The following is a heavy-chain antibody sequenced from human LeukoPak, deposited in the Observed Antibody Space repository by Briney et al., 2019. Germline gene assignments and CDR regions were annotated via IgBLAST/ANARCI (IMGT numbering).Heavy chain of an antibody. CDR2: IYSSGST. CDR3: ARAGSGHGEYFQH. Sequence: KPSETLSLTCTVSGASVSGSPYYWGWIRQPPGKGLEWIGSIYSSGSTYYNASLQSRVTISIETSKNQISLRLSSVTTADTAVYYCARAGSGHGEYFQHWGQGTLVTVSS. V-gene: IGHV4-39*07. J-gene: IGHJ1*01. CDR1: GASVSGSPYY. D-gene: IGHD2-15*01.